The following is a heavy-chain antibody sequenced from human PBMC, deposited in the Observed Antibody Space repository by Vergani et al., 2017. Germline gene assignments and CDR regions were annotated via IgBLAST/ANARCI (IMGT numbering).Heavy chain of an antibody. V-gene: IGHV4-39*01. D-gene: IGHD2-15*01. Sequence: QVQLQESGPGLVKPSETLSLTCTVSGDSVISTDYHWGWIRQPPGKGLEWIGSMDYSGSTSYNPSLESRISISFATPKNQFSLRLTSLTAADTAVYYCASKRGACRAAYCHSYDFWGPGTLVGVSS. CDR2: MDYSGST. J-gene: IGHJ4*02. CDR3: ASKRGACRAAYCHSYDF. CDR1: GDSVISTDYH.